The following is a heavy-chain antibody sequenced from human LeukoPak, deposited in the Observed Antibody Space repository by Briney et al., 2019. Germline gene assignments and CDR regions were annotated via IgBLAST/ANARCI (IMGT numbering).Heavy chain of an antibody. J-gene: IGHJ6*02. V-gene: IGHV4-59*08. CDR2: INYSGTT. Sequence: SETLSLTCTVSGGSTSSHYWSWIRQPPGKGLESIGYINYSGTTNYNPSLKSRVTMSVDTSKNQFSLRLKSVTAADTAVYYCARLDSRSYYYYYFYGMDVWGQGTTVTVSS. D-gene: IGHD1-26*01. CDR1: GGSTSSHY. CDR3: ARLDSRSYYYYYFYGMDV.